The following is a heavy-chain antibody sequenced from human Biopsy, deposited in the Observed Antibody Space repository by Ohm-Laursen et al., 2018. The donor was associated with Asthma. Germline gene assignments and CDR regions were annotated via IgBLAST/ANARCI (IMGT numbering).Heavy chain of an antibody. CDR3: ARGPSPHYHTSNGKFDL. CDR1: GGSIGRGGYY. CDR2: IYYSGTT. D-gene: IGHD2-8*01. V-gene: IGHV4-31*03. Sequence: TLSLTCLVSGGSIGRGGYYWSWVRHFPGKGLEWIGYIYYSGTTYYNPSLKSRLTISVDMSKNQFILHLTSVTAADTAVYFCARGPSPHYHTSNGKFDLWGQGTLVTVSS. J-gene: IGHJ5*02.